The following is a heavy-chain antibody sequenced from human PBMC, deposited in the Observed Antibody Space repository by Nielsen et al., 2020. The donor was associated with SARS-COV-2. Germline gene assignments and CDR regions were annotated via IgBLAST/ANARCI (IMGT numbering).Heavy chain of an antibody. CDR3: ARGPYCGGDCYVNYYYYGMDV. CDR2: ISYDGSNK. CDR1: GFTFSSFA. Sequence: GESLKISCAASGFTFSSFAMHWVRQAPGKGLEWVAVISYDGSNKYYADSVRGRFTISRDNSKNTLYLPMNSLTPEDTAVYYCARGPYCGGDCYVNYYYYGMDVWGQGTTVTVSS. J-gene: IGHJ6*02. D-gene: IGHD2-21*02. V-gene: IGHV3-30-3*01.